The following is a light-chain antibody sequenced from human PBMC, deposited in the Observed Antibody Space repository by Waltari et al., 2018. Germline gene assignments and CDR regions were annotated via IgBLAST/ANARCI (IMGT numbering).Light chain of an antibody. CDR1: QSISTW. V-gene: IGKV1-5*03. CDR3: QHYNNYPPT. Sequence: DIQMTQSPSILSASVGDTVTITCRTSQSISTWLAWYQQKPGKAPKLLISKASILESWVPSRFSGSGSGTEFTLTINSLQPDEFATFYCQHYNNYPPTFGGGTKVEIK. J-gene: IGKJ4*01. CDR2: KAS.